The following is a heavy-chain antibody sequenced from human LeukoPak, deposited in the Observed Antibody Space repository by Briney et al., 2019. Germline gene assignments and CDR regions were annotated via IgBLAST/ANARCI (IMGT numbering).Heavy chain of an antibody. CDR1: GGSISSGDYY. V-gene: IGHV4-30-4*01. CDR3: ARERDGDVAFDI. J-gene: IGHJ3*02. CDR2: IYYSGST. D-gene: IGHD4-17*01. Sequence: PSETLSLTCTVSGGSISSGDYYWSWIRQPPGKGLEWIGYIYYSGSTYYNPSLKSRVTISVDTSKNQFSLKLSSVTAADTAVYYCARERDGDVAFDIWGQGTMVTVSS.